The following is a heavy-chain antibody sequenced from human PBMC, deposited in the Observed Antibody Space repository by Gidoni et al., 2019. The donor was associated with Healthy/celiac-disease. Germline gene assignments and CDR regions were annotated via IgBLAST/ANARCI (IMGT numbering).Heavy chain of an antibody. CDR2: INHSGRT. Sequence: QVQLQQWGAGLLKPSETMSLTCAVYGGSFSGYYWSWIRQPPGKGLEWIGEINHSGRTNYNPSLKSRVTISVDTSKNQCSLKLSSVTAADTAVYYCARVVGSGSYYNNDYWGQGTLVTVSS. J-gene: IGHJ4*02. CDR3: ARVVGSGSYYNNDY. D-gene: IGHD3-10*01. CDR1: GGSFSGYY. V-gene: IGHV4-34*01.